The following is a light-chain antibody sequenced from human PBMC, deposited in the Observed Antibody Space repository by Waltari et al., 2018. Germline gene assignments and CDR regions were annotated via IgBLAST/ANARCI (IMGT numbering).Light chain of an antibody. CDR3: QQYYSAPIT. CDR1: QSVLYNSNNKNY. CDR2: WAS. J-gene: IGKJ5*01. V-gene: IGKV4-1*01. Sequence: IVMTQSPDSLAVSLGERATINCKSSQSVLYNSNNKNYLAWYQQKPGQPPKLLIYWASTREFGVPDRFSGSGSGTDFTLTISSLQAEDVAVYYCQQYYSAPITFGQGTRLEIK.